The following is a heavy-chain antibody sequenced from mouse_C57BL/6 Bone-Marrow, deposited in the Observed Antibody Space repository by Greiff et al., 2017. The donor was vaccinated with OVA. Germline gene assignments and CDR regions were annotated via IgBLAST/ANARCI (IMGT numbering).Heavy chain of an antibody. D-gene: IGHD2-2*01. CDR2: INPGSGGT. CDR3: ARSRGYADMDY. CDR1: GYAFTNYL. Sequence: VQLQQSGAELVRPGTSVKVSCKASGYAFTNYLIEWVKQRPGQGLEWIGVINPGSGGTNYNEKFKSKATLTADKSSSTAYMQLSSLTSEDSAVYFCARSRGYADMDYWGQGTSVTVSS. J-gene: IGHJ4*01. V-gene: IGHV1-54*01.